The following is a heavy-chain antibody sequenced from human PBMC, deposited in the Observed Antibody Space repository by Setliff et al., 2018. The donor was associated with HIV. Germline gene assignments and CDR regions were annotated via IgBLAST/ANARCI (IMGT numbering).Heavy chain of an antibody. CDR1: GYSFSSYE. D-gene: IGHD1-20*01. Sequence: GGSLRLSCAGSGYSFSSYEMNWVRQGPGKGLEWVSYISSSGSSIYYADSVKGRFTISRDNAKNSLYLQMNSLRAEDTAVYYCARDPGITAKPFYFDFWGQGTLVTVSS. CDR3: ARDPGITAKPFYFDF. J-gene: IGHJ4*02. V-gene: IGHV3-48*03. CDR2: ISSSGSSI.